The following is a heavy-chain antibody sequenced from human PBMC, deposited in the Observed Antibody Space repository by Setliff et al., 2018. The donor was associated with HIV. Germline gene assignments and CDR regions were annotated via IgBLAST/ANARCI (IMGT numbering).Heavy chain of an antibody. CDR3: AKSLAFGVSDAFDV. J-gene: IGHJ3*01. CDR2: MYHSGNT. CDR1: GFSINRGYY. Sequence: PLETLSLTCAVSGFSINRGYYWAWSRQPPGKGLEWIGSMYHSGNTYYNPSLRSRITISADRSKNHFSLNLTSVTAADTAVYSCAKSLAFGVSDAFDVWGQGTMVTVSS. D-gene: IGHD3-16*01. V-gene: IGHV4-38-2*01.